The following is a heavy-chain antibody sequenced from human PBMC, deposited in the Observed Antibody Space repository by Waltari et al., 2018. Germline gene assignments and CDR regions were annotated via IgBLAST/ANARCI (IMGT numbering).Heavy chain of an antibody. D-gene: IGHD3-16*02. CDR3: AKDKPMITFGGVIHD. J-gene: IGHJ4*02. CDR2: ISGSGGST. CDR1: GFTFSSYA. Sequence: EVQLLESEGGLVQPGGSLRLSCAASGFTFSSYAMSWVCQAPGKGLEWVSAISGSGGSTYYADSVKGRFTISRDNSKNTLYLQMNSLRAEDTAVYYCAKDKPMITFGGVIHDWGQGTLVTVSS. V-gene: IGHV3-23*01.